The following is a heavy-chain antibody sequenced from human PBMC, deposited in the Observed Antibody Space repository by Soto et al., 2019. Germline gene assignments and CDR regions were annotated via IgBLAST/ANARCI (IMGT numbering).Heavy chain of an antibody. V-gene: IGHV1-8*01. CDR1: GYTFTSYD. Sequence: ASVKVSCKASGYTFTSYDINWVRQATGQGLEWMGWMNPNSGNTGYAQKFQGRVTMTRNTSIRTAYMERSSLRSEDTAVYYCARVTSSGWYDEDYYYMDVWGKGTTVTVSS. CDR3: ARVTSSGWYDEDYYYMDV. D-gene: IGHD6-19*01. CDR2: MNPNSGNT. J-gene: IGHJ6*03.